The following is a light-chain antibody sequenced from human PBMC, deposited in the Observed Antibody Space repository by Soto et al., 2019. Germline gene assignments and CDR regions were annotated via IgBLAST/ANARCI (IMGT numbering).Light chain of an antibody. CDR1: KLGDKY. J-gene: IGLJ2*01. CDR2: QDN. CDR3: QAWDSSTGVV. Sequence: SYELTQPPSVSVSPGQTASITCSADKLGDKYACWYQQKPGQSPVLVIYQDNKRPSGIPERFSGSNSGNTATLTISGTQAMDEADYYCQAWDSSTGVVFGGGTKVTVL. V-gene: IGLV3-1*01.